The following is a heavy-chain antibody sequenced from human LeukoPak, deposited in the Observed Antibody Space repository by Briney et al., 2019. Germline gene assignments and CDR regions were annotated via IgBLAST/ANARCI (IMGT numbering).Heavy chain of an antibody. V-gene: IGHV3-7*01. D-gene: IGHD3-16*02. Sequence: PGGSLRPSCAASGFTFSSYWMSWVRQAPGKGLEWVANIKQDGSEKYYVDSVKGRFTISRDNAKNSLYLQMNSLRAEDTAVYYCARDHYDYVWGSYRQLGNDYWGQGTLVTVSS. CDR2: IKQDGSEK. CDR3: ARDHYDYVWGSYRQLGNDY. CDR1: GFTFSSYW. J-gene: IGHJ4*02.